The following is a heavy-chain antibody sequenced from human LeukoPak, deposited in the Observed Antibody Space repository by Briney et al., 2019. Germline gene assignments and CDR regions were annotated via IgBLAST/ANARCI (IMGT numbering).Heavy chain of an antibody. CDR1: GFTFSSYA. CDR3: ARDVDRGMDV. J-gene: IGHJ6*02. CDR2: ISGSDGST. Sequence: GGSLRLSCAASGFTFSSYAMSWVRQAPGKGLEWVSGISGSDGSTYYADSVQGRFTISRDNSKNTLYLQMNSLRAEDTAVYYCARDVDRGMDVWGQGTTVTVSS. V-gene: IGHV3-23*01.